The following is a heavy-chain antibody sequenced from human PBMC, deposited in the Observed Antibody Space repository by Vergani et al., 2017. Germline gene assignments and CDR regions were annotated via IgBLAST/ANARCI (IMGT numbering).Heavy chain of an antibody. CDR1: GYTLTELS. D-gene: IGHD6-6*01. V-gene: IGHV1-2*02. CDR3: AREYSSSSLYQLGGDWFDP. J-gene: IGHJ5*02. Sequence: QVQLVQSGAEVKKPGASVKVSCKVSGYTLTELSMHWVRQAPGKGLEWMGWINPNSGGTNYAQKFQGRVTMTRDTSISTAYMELSRLRSDDTAVYYCAREYSSSSLYQLGGDWFDPWGQGTLVTVSS. CDR2: INPNSGGT.